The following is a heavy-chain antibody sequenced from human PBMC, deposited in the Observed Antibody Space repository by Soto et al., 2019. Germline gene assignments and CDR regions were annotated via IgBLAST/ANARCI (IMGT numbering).Heavy chain of an antibody. CDR2: IVPIFGTA. D-gene: IGHD4-17*01. Sequence: ASVKVSCKASGGTFSSYAISWVRQAPGQGLEWMGGIVPIFGTANYAQKFQGRVTITADESTSTAYMELSSLRSEDTAVYYCATAIYGDFQSYFDYWGQGTLVTVSS. CDR1: GGTFSSYA. CDR3: ATAIYGDFQSYFDY. J-gene: IGHJ4*02. V-gene: IGHV1-69*13.